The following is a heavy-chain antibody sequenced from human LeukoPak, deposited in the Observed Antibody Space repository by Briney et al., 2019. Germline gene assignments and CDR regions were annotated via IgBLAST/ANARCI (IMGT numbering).Heavy chain of an antibody. CDR2: INGDGSNT. CDR3: ARDLFDY. V-gene: IGHV3-74*03. CDR1: GFTFSSHW. Sequence: GGSLRLSCAASGFTFSSHWMHWVRQAPGKGLVWVSRINGDGSNTTYADSVKGRFTISRDSAKNSLYLQMNSLRDDDTAVYYCARDLFDYWGQGTLVTVSS. J-gene: IGHJ4*02.